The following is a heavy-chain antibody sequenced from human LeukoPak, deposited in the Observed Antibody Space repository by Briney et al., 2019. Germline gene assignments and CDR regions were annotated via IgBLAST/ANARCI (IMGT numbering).Heavy chain of an antibody. J-gene: IGHJ5*02. D-gene: IGHD6-19*01. V-gene: IGHV3-23*01. CDR1: GFTFSSYA. CDR3: AKDSSGAYNWFDP. Sequence: SGGSLRLSCAASGFTFSSYAMSWVRQAPGKGLEWVSAISGSSGSTYYADSVKGRFTISRGNSKNTLYLQMNSLRAEDTAVYYCAKDSSGAYNWFDPWGQGTLVTVSS. CDR2: ISGSSGST.